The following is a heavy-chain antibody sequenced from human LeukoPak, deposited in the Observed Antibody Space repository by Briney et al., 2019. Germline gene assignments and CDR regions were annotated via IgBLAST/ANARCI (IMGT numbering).Heavy chain of an antibody. D-gene: IGHD5-12*01. J-gene: IGHJ4*02. CDR2: IYYSGST. CDR1: GGSISSSSYY. Sequence: SETLSLTCTVSGGSISSSSYYWGWIRQPPGKGLEWIGSIYYSGSTYYNPSLKSRVTISVDTSKNQFSLKLSSVTAADTAVYYCARRDIKGFDYWGQGTLVTVSS. CDR3: ARRDIKGFDY. V-gene: IGHV4-39*01.